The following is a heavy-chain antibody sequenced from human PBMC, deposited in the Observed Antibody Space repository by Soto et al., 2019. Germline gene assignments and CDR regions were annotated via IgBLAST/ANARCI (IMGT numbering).Heavy chain of an antibody. Sequence: EVQLLESGGGLVQPGGSLRLSCAASGFAFNTYAMTWVRQAPGKGLEWVSTISGGGDSSYYADSVKGRFTISRDNSKNTLSLRMNGLSAEDTAVYYCAKGSAFRFLGGGDFWGQGTLVTVSS. CDR1: GFAFNTYA. CDR2: ISGGGDSS. CDR3: AKGSAFRFLGGGDF. J-gene: IGHJ4*02. V-gene: IGHV3-23*01. D-gene: IGHD3-3*01.